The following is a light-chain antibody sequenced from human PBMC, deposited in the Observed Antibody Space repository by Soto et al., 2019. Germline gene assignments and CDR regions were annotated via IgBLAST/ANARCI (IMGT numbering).Light chain of an antibody. J-gene: IGKJ1*01. CDR3: QQYDGSPPWT. Sequence: EILLTQSPGTLSFSPGERATLSCRASQSVSSTSLAWYQQKPGQAPRLLIYGASNRATGIPDRFSGSGSGTDFTLTISRLEPEDFAVYYCQQYDGSPPWTFGLGTKV. V-gene: IGKV3-20*01. CDR1: QSVSSTS. CDR2: GAS.